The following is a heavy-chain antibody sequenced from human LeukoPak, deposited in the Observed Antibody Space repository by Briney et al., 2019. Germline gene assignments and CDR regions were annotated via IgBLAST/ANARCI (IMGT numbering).Heavy chain of an antibody. CDR2: ITTNSDYI. CDR3: ARERHYFGSGSHPLFGY. CDR1: GFTFSSYT. D-gene: IGHD3-10*01. J-gene: IGHJ4*02. Sequence: PGGSLRLSCETSGFTFSSYTMYWVRQAPGKGLEWVSSITTNSDYIYYADSVRGRFTISRDNAKDSLYLQMNSLRAEDTAVYYCARERHYFGSGSHPLFGYWGQGTLVTVSS. V-gene: IGHV3-21*01.